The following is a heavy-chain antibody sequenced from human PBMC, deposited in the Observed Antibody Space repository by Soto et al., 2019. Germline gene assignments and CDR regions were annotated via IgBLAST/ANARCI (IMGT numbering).Heavy chain of an antibody. CDR2: ISYGGSDK. CDR3: TRDPGIGFDY. V-gene: IGHV3-30*03. CDR1: GFTFSSYG. D-gene: IGHD1-26*01. Sequence: QVQLVESGGGVVQPGRSLRLSCAASGFTFSSYGMHWVRQAPGKGLEWVAVISYGGSDKYYADSVKGRFTVSRDNSKNTLYLQMNSLRAEDTAIYYCTRDPGIGFDYWGQGTLVIVSS. J-gene: IGHJ4*02.